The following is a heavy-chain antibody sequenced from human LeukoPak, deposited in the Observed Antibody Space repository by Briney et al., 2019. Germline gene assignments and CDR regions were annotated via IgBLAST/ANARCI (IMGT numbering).Heavy chain of an antibody. V-gene: IGHV3-15*01. J-gene: IGHJ6*02. CDR1: GFTFSSYS. D-gene: IGHD1-7*01. Sequence: GGSLRLSCAASGFTFSSYSMNWVRQAPGKGLEWVGRIKSKTDGGTTDYAAPVKGRFTISRDDSKSMLYLQMNSLKTEDTAVYYCTTVLRTTYYYGMDVWGQGTTVTVSS. CDR3: TTVLRTTYYYGMDV. CDR2: IKSKTDGGTT.